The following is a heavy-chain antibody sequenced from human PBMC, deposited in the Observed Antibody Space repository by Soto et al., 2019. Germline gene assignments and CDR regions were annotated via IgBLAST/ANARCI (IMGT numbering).Heavy chain of an antibody. CDR1: GGSLSGYY. CDR3: ARGQEGVVATH. CDR2: VKDGGHT. D-gene: IGHD5-12*01. Sequence: QVQLQQWGAGLLKPSETLSLNCAVTGGSLSGYYWSWIRQPPGKGLEWIGEVKDGGHTNYSPSLRGRVTTSSDTCNNQFSLRLNSVTAADTGVYYCARGQEGVVATHWDQGSLVTVSS. J-gene: IGHJ4*02. V-gene: IGHV4-34*01.